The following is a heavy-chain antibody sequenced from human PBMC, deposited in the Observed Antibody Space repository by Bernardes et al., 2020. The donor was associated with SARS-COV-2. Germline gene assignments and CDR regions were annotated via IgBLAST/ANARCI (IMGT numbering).Heavy chain of an antibody. V-gene: IGHV3-23*01. Sequence: GGSLRLSCGASGFTFSGTAMSWVRQAPGKGLEWVSGIGGDGNTHYTDSVKGRFTISRDNSKNMLYLEMNSLRAEDAAVYFCARGGGAFCGVDCYRTFDYWGQGTLVTVSS. D-gene: IGHD2-21*02. CDR3: ARGGGAFCGVDCYRTFDY. CDR2: IGGDGNT. CDR1: GFTFSGTA. J-gene: IGHJ4*02.